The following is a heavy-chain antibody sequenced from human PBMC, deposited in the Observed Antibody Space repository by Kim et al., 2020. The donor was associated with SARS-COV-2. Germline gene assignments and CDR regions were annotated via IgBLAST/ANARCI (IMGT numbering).Heavy chain of an antibody. D-gene: IGHD3-3*01. J-gene: IGHJ4*02. CDR1: GYTFTSYG. CDR2: ISAYNGYT. Sequence: ASVKVSCKASGYTFTSYGISWVRQAPGQGLEWMGWISAYNGYTNYAQKLQGRVTMTTDTSTSTAYMELRSLRSDDTAVYYCARDHYRDFWSGYAHTLDYWGQGTLVTVSS. V-gene: IGHV1-18*01. CDR3: ARDHYRDFWSGYAHTLDY.